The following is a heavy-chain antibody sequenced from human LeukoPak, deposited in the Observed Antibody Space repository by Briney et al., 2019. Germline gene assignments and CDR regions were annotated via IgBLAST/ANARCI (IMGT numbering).Heavy chain of an antibody. CDR2: INSDGSST. CDR3: ARGAHFDWLLSYLDY. J-gene: IGHJ4*02. D-gene: IGHD3-9*01. V-gene: IGHV3-74*01. CDR1: GFTFSSYW. Sequence: GGSLRLSCAASGFTFSSYWMHWVRQAPGKGLVWVSRINSDGSSTSYADSVKGRFTISRDNAKNTLYLQMNSLRAEDTAVYYCARGAHFDWLLSYLDYWGQGTPVTVSS.